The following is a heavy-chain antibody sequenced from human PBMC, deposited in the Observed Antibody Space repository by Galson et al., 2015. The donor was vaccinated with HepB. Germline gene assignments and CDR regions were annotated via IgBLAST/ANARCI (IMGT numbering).Heavy chain of an antibody. CDR1: GYSISSGYY. V-gene: IGHV4-38-2*02. Sequence: ETLYLPCTVSGYSISSGYYWGWFRQPPGKGLEWIGSIYHSGSTYYNPSLKSRVTISVDTSKNQFSLRLSSVTAADTAVYYCARDSASGWNYFDYWGQGTLVTVSS. CDR3: ARDSASGWNYFDY. J-gene: IGHJ4*02. D-gene: IGHD6-19*01. CDR2: IYHSGST.